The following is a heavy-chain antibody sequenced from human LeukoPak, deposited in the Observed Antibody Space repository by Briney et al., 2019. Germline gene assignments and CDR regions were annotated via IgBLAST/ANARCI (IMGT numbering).Heavy chain of an antibody. J-gene: IGHJ4*02. CDR1: GFTFTTYA. CDR3: AKGYSGSYRSYFDY. D-gene: IGHD1-26*01. CDR2: VGGNGGST. Sequence: GGSLRLSSAASGFTFTTYAMSWVRQAPGKGLEWVSTVGGNGGSTYYADSVKGRFTISRDNPKNTLYLQMNTLRAEDTAVYYCAKGYSGSYRSYFDYWGQGSLVTVSS. V-gene: IGHV3-23*01.